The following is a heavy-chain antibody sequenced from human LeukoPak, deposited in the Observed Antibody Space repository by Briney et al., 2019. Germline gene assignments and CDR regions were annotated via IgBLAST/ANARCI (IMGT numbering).Heavy chain of an antibody. V-gene: IGHV1-69*06. J-gene: IGHJ3*01. D-gene: IGHD3-10*01. CDR3: ARQAESGSYFSDAFDF. CDR2: IIPIFGTA. CDR1: GGTFSSCA. Sequence: ASVKVSCKASGGTFSSCAISWVRQAPGQGLEWMGGIIPIFGTANYAQKFQGRITITADKSTSTAYMELSSLRSEDTAVYYCARQAESGSYFSDAFDFWGQGTMVTVSS.